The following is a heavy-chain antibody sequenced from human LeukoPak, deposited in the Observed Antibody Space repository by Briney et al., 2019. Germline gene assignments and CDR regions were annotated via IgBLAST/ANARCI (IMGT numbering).Heavy chain of an antibody. D-gene: IGHD3-22*01. CDR2: ITHKAFGGTA. CDR3: TRDEFGYGSNFFDY. Sequence: GGSLRLSCAASGFTFSDYYMSWIRQAPEKGLEGIGFITHKAFGGTAEYAASVKGRFTISRDDSRSTAYLQMDNVRTEDTGIYYCTRDEFGYGSNFFDYWGQGTLVTVST. CDR1: GFTFSDYY. V-gene: IGHV3-71*01. J-gene: IGHJ4*02.